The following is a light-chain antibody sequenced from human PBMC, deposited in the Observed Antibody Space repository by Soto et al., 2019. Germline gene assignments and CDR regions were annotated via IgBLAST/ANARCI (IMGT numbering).Light chain of an antibody. CDR2: GAS. CDR1: QSVRNNY. V-gene: IGKV3-20*01. Sequence: EILLTQSPGTPSLSPGERATLSCRASQSVRNNYLAWYQQKPGQAPRLLIYGASGRATGIPDRFSGSGSGTDFTLTISRLEPEDFAVYYCQQYGSSPYTFGQGTKLEI. J-gene: IGKJ2*01. CDR3: QQYGSSPYT.